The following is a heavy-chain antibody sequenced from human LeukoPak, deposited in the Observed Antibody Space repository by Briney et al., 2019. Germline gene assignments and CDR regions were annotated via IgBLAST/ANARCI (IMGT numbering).Heavy chain of an antibody. CDR2: INSDGSST. Sequence: GGSLRLSCAASGFTFSSYWMHWVRQAPGKGLVWVSRINSDGSSTSYADSVKGRFTISRDNSKNTLYLQMNSLRAEDTAVYYCAMAYYSNYRKLDYYYYMDVWGKGTTVTVSS. CDR3: AMAYYSNYRKLDYYYYMDV. J-gene: IGHJ6*03. D-gene: IGHD4-11*01. CDR1: GFTFSSYW. V-gene: IGHV3-74*01.